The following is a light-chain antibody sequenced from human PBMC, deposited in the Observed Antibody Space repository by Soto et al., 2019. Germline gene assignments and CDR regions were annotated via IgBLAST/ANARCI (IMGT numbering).Light chain of an antibody. CDR1: SSDVGSYNL. J-gene: IGLJ1*01. CDR2: EGS. V-gene: IGLV2-23*01. CDR3: CSYAGSSTYV. Sequence: QSALTQPASMSGSPGQSITISCTGTSSDVGSYNLVSWYQQHPGKAPKLMIYEGSKRPSGVSNRFSGSKSGNTASLTISGLQAEDEADYYCCSYAGSSTYVFGTGTKLT.